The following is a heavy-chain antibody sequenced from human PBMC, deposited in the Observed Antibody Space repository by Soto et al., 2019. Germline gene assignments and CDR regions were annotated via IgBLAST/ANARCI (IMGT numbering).Heavy chain of an antibody. V-gene: IGHV1-69*13. J-gene: IGHJ2*01. Sequence: SVKVSCKASGGTFSSYAISWLRQSPGQGLEWMGGIIPIFGTANYAQKFQGRVTITADESTSTAYMELSSLRSEDTAVYYCARLAAADFYWYFGLWGRGTLVTVSS. CDR3: ARLAAADFYWYFGL. CDR2: IIPIFGTA. CDR1: GGTFSSYA. D-gene: IGHD6-13*01.